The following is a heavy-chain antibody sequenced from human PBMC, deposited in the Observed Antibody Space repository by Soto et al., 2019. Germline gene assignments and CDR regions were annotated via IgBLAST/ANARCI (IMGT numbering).Heavy chain of an antibody. D-gene: IGHD2-2*01. J-gene: IGHJ6*02. CDR1: GFTFSGSA. V-gene: IGHV3-73*01. CDR3: TIHGSHFDIVVVPAVTPHYYGMDV. Sequence: PGGSLRLSCAASGFTFSGSAMHWVRQASGKGLEWVVRIRSKANSYATAYAASVKGRFTISRDDSKNTAYLQMNSLKTEDTAVYYCTIHGSHFDIVVVPAVTPHYYGMDVWGQGTTVTV. CDR2: IRSKANSYAT.